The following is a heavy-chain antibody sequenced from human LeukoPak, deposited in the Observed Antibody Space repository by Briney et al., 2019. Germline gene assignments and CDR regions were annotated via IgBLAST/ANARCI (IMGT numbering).Heavy chain of an antibody. CDR3: AKVPSFVLAMVEQFDY. D-gene: IGHD1/OR15-1a*01. V-gene: IGHV3-30*02. CDR2: IRFDGSNK. CDR1: GFTFSNYG. Sequence: HPGGSLRLSCAASGFTFSNYGVHWVRQAPGKGLEWVSFIRFDGSNKYYADSVKGRFTISRDSSKNTLYLQMNSLRAEDTAVYYCAKVPSFVLAMVEQFDYWGQGTLVTVSS. J-gene: IGHJ4*02.